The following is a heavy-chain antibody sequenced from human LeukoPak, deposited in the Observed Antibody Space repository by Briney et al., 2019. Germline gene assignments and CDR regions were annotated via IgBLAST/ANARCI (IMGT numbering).Heavy chain of an antibody. J-gene: IGHJ4*02. CDR2: RSYDATNK. V-gene: IGHV3-30-3*01. CDR3: ARVRAYQLPVDY. Sequence: PGGSLRFYCAASGFTFSSYAMHWDRQAPGKGLEGVAVRSYDATNKYYADPVKGRFTISTDNSEHTLYLPMNSLRADDTAVYYCARVRAYQLPVDYWGQGTLVTVSS. CDR1: GFTFSSYA. D-gene: IGHD2-2*01.